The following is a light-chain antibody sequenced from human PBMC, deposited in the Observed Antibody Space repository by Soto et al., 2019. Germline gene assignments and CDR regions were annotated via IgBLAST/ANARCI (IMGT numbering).Light chain of an antibody. CDR2: DAS. Sequence: AAPLTQSPSSLSASVGDRVTISCRASQGIGSALAWYQQKPGKAPKVLIYDASSLKSGVPSSFSGSGSGTDFTLTISSLQPEDFATYYCQQFNSFPLTFGGGTKVDIK. J-gene: IGKJ4*01. CDR3: QQFNSFPLT. CDR1: QGIGSA. V-gene: IGKV1-13*02.